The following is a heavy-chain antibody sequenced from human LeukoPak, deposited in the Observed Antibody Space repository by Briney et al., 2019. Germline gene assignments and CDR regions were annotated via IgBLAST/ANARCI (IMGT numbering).Heavy chain of an antibody. CDR2: ILYDGSTQ. Sequence: PGGSLRLSCAASGFTFSTFSMHWVRQAPGKGLEWVAVILYDGSTQYYADSVRGRFTASRDNSKDTLYLQMNSLRVEDTAVYYCARVDCSSTSCSPFDYWGQGTLVTVSS. CDR1: GFTFSTFS. D-gene: IGHD2-2*01. J-gene: IGHJ4*02. V-gene: IGHV3-30*04. CDR3: ARVDCSSTSCSPFDY.